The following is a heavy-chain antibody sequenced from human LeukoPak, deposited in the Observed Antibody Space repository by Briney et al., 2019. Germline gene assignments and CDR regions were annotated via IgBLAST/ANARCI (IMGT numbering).Heavy chain of an antibody. D-gene: IGHD6-13*01. Sequence: SETLSLTCTVSGGSISSGYYWGWIRQPPGKGLEWIGSIYHSGSTYYNPSLKSRVTISVDTSKNQFSLKLSSVTAADTAVYYCARVDSSSWYGNFDYWGQGTLVTVSS. V-gene: IGHV4-38-2*02. CDR1: GGSISSGYY. CDR2: IYHSGST. CDR3: ARVDSSSWYGNFDY. J-gene: IGHJ4*02.